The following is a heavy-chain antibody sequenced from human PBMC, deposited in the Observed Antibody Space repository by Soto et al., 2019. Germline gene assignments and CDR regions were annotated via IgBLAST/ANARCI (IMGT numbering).Heavy chain of an antibody. CDR2: IIPIFGTA. V-gene: IGHV1-69*13. J-gene: IGHJ4*02. CDR3: ARGRDRAPPGVAAFDY. CDR1: GGTFSSYA. D-gene: IGHD3-3*01. Sequence: WASVKVSCKASGGTFSSYAISWVRQAPGQGLEWMGGIIPIFGTANYAQKFQGRVTITADESTSTAYMELSSLRSEDTAVYYCARGRDRAPPGVAAFDYWGQGTLVTVSS.